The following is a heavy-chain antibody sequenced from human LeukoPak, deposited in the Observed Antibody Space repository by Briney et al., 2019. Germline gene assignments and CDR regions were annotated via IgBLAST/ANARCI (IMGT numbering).Heavy chain of an antibody. CDR1: GFTFSSYA. Sequence: PGRSLRLSCAASGFTFSSYAMHWVHQAPGKGLEWVAVISYDGSNKYYADSVKGRFTISRDNSKNTLYLQMNSLRAEDTAVYYCARGPPTTVTTYPVGYYFDYWGQGTLVTVSS. CDR3: ARGPPTTVTTYPVGYYFDY. CDR2: ISYDGSNK. D-gene: IGHD4-17*01. J-gene: IGHJ4*02. V-gene: IGHV3-30*16.